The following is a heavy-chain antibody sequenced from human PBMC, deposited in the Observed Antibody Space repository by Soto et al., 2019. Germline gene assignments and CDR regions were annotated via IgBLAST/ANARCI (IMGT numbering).Heavy chain of an antibody. CDR3: AKLVYSSFQVYFDY. Sequence: GGSLRLSCAASGFTSDDYAMHWVRQAPGKGLEWVSAISGSGGSTYYADSVKGRFTISRDNSKNTLYLQMNSLRAEDTAVYYCAKLVYSSFQVYFDYWGQGTLVTVSS. J-gene: IGHJ4*02. CDR1: GFTSDDYA. V-gene: IGHV3-23*01. D-gene: IGHD6-6*01. CDR2: ISGSGGST.